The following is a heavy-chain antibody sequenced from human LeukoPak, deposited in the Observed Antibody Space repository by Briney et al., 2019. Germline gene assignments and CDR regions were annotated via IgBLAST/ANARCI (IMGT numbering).Heavy chain of an antibody. Sequence: SETLSLTCAVSDGSISRYLWSWIRQPAGKGLEWLGRIHTSGTTTYSPSFQSRVTISVDTSKNQFSLKLSSVTAADTAVYYCCGGDCSSRGQGTLVTVSS. CDR3: CGGDCSS. D-gene: IGHD2-21*02. CDR2: IHTSGTT. CDR1: DGSISRYL. J-gene: IGHJ4*02. V-gene: IGHV4-4*07.